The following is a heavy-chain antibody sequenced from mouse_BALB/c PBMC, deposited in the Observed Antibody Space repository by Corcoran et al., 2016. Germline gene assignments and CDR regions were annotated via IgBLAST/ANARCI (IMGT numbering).Heavy chain of an antibody. CDR2: ISYDGSN. J-gene: IGHJ4*01. V-gene: IGHV3-6*02. CDR3: ARKFNYAMDY. CDR1: GYSITSGYY. Sequence: DVQLQESGPGLVKPSQSLSLNCSVTGYSITSGYYWNWIRQFPGNKLEWMGYISYDGSNNYNPSLKNRISITRDTSKNQFFLKLNSVTTEDTATYYCARKFNYAMDYWGQGTSVTVSS.